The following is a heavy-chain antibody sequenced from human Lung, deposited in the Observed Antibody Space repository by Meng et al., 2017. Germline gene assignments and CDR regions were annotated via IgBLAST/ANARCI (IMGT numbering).Heavy chain of an antibody. J-gene: IGHJ5*02. Sequence: QVQLVQSGAEVKNPGASGKGACKASGYTFTRHWMHWVRQAPGQGLEWMGIINPSDGYTMYEQKFQDRITITGDTSTGTVYMELSGLRSEDTAVYYCTRDHSTADVTVWWFDPWGQGTLVTVSS. CDR1: GYTFTRHW. CDR3: TRDHSTADVTVWWFDP. CDR2: INPSDGYT. D-gene: IGHD4-17*01. V-gene: IGHV1-46*01.